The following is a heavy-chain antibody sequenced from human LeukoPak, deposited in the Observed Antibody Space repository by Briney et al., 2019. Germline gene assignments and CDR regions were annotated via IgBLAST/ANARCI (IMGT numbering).Heavy chain of an antibody. V-gene: IGHV4-30-2*03. CDR2: IYHSGST. D-gene: IGHD6-13*01. CDR3: ARRINSSSWLRGAYFDY. Sequence: PSETLSLTCAVSGGSISSGGYSWSWIRQPPGKGLEWIGYIYHSGSTYYNPSLKSRVTISVDTSKNQFSLKLSSVTAADTAVYYCARRINSSSWLRGAYFDYWGQGTLVTVSS. J-gene: IGHJ4*02. CDR1: GGSISSGGYS.